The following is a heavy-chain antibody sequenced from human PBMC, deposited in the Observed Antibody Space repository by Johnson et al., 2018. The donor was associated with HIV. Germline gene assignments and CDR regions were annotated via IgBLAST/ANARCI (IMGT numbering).Heavy chain of an antibody. J-gene: IGHJ3*02. CDR1: GFAFSSYA. Sequence: VQLVESGGGLVQPGGSLRLSCAASGFAFSSYAMTWVRQAPGKGLAWVSGIHWNGGSTGYANSVKGRFTISRDNAKNSLYLHMHSLRAEDTALYYCARRQDYDTSGYFYHESAFDIWGQGTMVTVSS. D-gene: IGHD3-22*01. CDR2: IHWNGGST. V-gene: IGHV3-20*04. CDR3: ARRQDYDTSGYFYHESAFDI.